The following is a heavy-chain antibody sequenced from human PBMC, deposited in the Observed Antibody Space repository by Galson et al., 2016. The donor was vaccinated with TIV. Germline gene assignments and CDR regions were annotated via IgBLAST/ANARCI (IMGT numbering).Heavy chain of an antibody. Sequence: SVKVSCKASGGTFSSYAFSWVRQAPGQGLEWMGGIIGTFGTTNYAQNFLGRLTITADEITSTAYMELSSLRSDDTAIYYCARGETYYDTTYFPHWGQGTLVTVSS. CDR2: IIGTFGTT. J-gene: IGHJ1*01. V-gene: IGHV1-69*13. D-gene: IGHD3-22*01. CDR1: GGTFSSYA. CDR3: ARGETYYDTTYFPH.